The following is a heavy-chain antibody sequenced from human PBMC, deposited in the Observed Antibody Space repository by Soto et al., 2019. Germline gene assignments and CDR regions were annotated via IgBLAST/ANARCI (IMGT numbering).Heavy chain of an antibody. Sequence: VQLQESGPGLLRPSETLSLTCTVSGGSISSGNFYWRWIRQPPGKRLEWIGYIYFSGSTSYSPSLKSRMTISLNTSNNQSSLRLTTVTSPETAVYYCAHDSKDGNTYFDLWGQGALVTVSS. CDR3: AHDSKDGNTYFDL. CDR2: IYFSGST. V-gene: IGHV4-31*03. J-gene: IGHJ4*02. CDR1: GGSISSGNFY. D-gene: IGHD1-1*01.